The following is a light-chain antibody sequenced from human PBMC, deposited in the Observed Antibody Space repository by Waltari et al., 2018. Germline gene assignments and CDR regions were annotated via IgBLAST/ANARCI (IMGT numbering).Light chain of an antibody. V-gene: IGLV6-57*04. CDR3: QTCDTTVLI. Sequence: NFVLTQPHSVSASPGRTVTISSTRTRGSITSDFVQWYRRPPGSAPTTIIYKDNQKPSGLPYLFSASIDTSSNSASLTIAGLTTEDEADYYCQTCDTTVLIFGGGTQLTVL. CDR1: RGSITSDF. J-gene: IGLJ2*01. CDR2: KDN.